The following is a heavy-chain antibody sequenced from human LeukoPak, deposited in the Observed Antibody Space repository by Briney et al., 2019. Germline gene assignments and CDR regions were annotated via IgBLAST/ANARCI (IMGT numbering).Heavy chain of an antibody. CDR3: ARDFIIAVAGIGY. CDR2: IYYSGST. V-gene: IGHV4-39*07. J-gene: IGHJ4*02. CDR1: GGSISSSSYY. Sequence: PSETLSLTCTVSGGSISSSSYYWGWIRQPPAKGLEWIGSIYYSGSTYYNPSLKSRVTMSVDTSKNQFSLKLNSVTAADTAVYYCARDFIIAVAGIGYWGQGTLVTVSS. D-gene: IGHD6-19*01.